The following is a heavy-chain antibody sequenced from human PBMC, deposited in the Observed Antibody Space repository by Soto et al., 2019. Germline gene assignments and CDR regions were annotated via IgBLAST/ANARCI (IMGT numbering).Heavy chain of an antibody. CDR2: IFWDDDK. D-gene: IGHD3-9*01. CDR1: GFSLTTRGMG. V-gene: IGHV2-5*02. Sequence: SRPTLVNPTQTLTLTCTFSGFSLTTRGMGVGWIRQPPGKALEWLALIFWDDDKRFSPSLRSRLTITKATSKHQVVLRMTNMDPVDTATYYCALSYDIWAGYFHFAYWGRGTLVTVSS. CDR3: ALSYDIWAGYFHFAY. J-gene: IGHJ4*02.